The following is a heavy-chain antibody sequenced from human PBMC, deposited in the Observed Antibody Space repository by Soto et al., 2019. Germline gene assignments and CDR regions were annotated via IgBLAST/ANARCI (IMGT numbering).Heavy chain of an antibody. CDR1: GFTFSDYY. CDR3: ARDPGTRHPYYYYGMDV. Sequence: GGSLRLSCAASGFTFSDYYMSWIRQAPGEGLEWVSYISSSGSTIYYADSVKGRFTISRDNAKNSLYLQMNSLRAEDTAVYYCARDPGTRHPYYYYGMDVWGQGTTVTVSS. V-gene: IGHV3-11*01. D-gene: IGHD1-1*01. CDR2: ISSSGSTI. J-gene: IGHJ6*02.